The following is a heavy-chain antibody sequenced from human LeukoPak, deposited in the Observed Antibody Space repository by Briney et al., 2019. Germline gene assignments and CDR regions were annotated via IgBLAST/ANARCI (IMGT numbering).Heavy chain of an antibody. CDR2: IFYSGST. V-gene: IGHV4-59*01. Sequence: SETLSLTCTVSGGSISRYYWSWIRQPPGKGLEWIGYIFYSGSTNYNPSLKSRVTISVDTSKNQFSLELTSVTAADTAVYYCARVFYYGSGTFDLWGRGTLVTVSS. CDR1: GGSISRYY. CDR3: ARVFYYGSGTFDL. D-gene: IGHD3-10*01. J-gene: IGHJ2*01.